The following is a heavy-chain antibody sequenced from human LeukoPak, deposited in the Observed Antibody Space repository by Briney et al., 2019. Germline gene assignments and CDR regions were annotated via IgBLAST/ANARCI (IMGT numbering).Heavy chain of an antibody. J-gene: IGHJ4*01. V-gene: IGHV3-73*01. CDR2: IRSKANSDET. D-gene: IGHD3-3*01. CDR1: GFLFGDSA. CDR3: TSPAHDFDFWSGYYSV. Sequence: GGSLRLSCTVSGFLFGDSAIHWVRQAAGKGLEWVGRIRSKANSDETAYAASVKGRFTISRDDSEDTAYLQMNSLKPEDTAVYHCTSPAHDFDFWSGYYSVWGHGAQVTVSS.